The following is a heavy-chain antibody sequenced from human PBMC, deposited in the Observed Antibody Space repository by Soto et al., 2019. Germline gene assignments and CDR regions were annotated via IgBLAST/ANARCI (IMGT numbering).Heavy chain of an antibody. J-gene: IGHJ4*02. CDR1: GFTFSSYV. CDR2: ISSNGRST. Sequence: GGSLRLSCAASGFTFSSYVMSWVRQAPGKGLEYVSAISSNGRSTYYANSVKGRFTISRDNSKNTLYLQMDSLRAEDMAVYYCARDRCTNGVCYAPSDYWGQGTLVTVSS. D-gene: IGHD2-8*01. V-gene: IGHV3-64*01. CDR3: ARDRCTNGVCYAPSDY.